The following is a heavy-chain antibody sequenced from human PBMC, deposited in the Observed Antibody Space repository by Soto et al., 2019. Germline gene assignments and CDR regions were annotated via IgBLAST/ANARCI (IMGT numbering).Heavy chain of an antibody. CDR1: GGTFSSYA. CDR3: ASDFGSGSYYNRYDYYGMDV. V-gene: IGHV1-69*01. CDR2: IIPIFGTA. D-gene: IGHD3-10*01. J-gene: IGHJ6*01. Sequence: QVQLVQSGAEVKKPGSSVKVSCKASGGTFSSYAISWVRQAPGQGLEWMGGIIPIFGTANYAQKFQGRVTITADESTSTAYMELGSLRSEDTAVYYCASDFGSGSYYNRYDYYGMDVWGQGTTVTVSS.